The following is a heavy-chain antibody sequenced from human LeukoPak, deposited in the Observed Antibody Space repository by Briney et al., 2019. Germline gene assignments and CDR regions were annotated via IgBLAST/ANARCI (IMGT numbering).Heavy chain of an antibody. V-gene: IGHV3-21*01. CDR2: IISSSSYI. D-gene: IGHD3-22*01. CDR1: GFTFSSYS. J-gene: IGHJ4*02. CDR3: AREYYYDSSGYYDY. Sequence: GGSLRLSCAASGFTFSSYSMNWVRQAPGKGLEWVSSIISSSSYIYYADSVKGRFTISRDNAKNSLYLQMNSLRAEDTAVYYCAREYYYDSSGYYDYWGQGTLVTVSS.